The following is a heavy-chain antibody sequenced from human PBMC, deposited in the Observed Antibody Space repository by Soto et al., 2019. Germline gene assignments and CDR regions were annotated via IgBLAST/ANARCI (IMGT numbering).Heavy chain of an antibody. V-gene: IGHV3-43*01. D-gene: IGHD1-1*01. Sequence: GGSLRLSCAASGFTFDDYTMHWVRQTPGKGLEWVSLISWDGDSAYYADSVRGRFTISRDNSKNSLFLQMNNVRAEDAALYSCAKGTRGNSPELDFWGQGTLVTVSS. CDR3: AKGTRGNSPELDF. J-gene: IGHJ4*02. CDR2: ISWDGDSA. CDR1: GFTFDDYT.